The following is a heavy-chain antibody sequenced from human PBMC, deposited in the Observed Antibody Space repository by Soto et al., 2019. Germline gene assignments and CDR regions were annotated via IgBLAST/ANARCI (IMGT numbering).Heavy chain of an antibody. D-gene: IGHD5-18*01. J-gene: IGHJ4*02. CDR2: ITPIYPTT. CDR1: GGTFYTYT. CDR3: ARIPRYSFPTSDDLDS. Sequence: QVQLVQSGAEVRKPGSSVQVSCKASGGTFYTYTFSWVRQAPGQGLEWKGSITPIYPTTNYAEKFQGRLTVTADGSTSTAYMELSSLTSDDTAVYYCARIPRYSFPTSDDLDSWGQGTLVTVSS. V-gene: IGHV1-69*15.